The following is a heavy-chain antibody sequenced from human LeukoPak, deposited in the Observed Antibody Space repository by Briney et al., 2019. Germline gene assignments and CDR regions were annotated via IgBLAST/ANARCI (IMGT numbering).Heavy chain of an antibody. Sequence: GGSLRLSCAASGFIFISYWMSWVRQAPGKGLEWVANIKEDGSEKKYVDSVKGRFTISRDNAKNSVYLQMNSLRAEDTAVYYCAREHDYGDYVDYWGQGTLVTVSS. CDR3: AREHDYGDYVDY. CDR1: GFIFISYW. V-gene: IGHV3-7*01. CDR2: IKEDGSEK. D-gene: IGHD4-17*01. J-gene: IGHJ4*02.